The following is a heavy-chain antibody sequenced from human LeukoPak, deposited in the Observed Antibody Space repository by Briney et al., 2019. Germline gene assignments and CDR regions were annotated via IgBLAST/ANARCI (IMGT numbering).Heavy chain of an antibody. CDR2: IKQDGSEK. J-gene: IGHJ6*03. V-gene: IGHV3-7*03. CDR1: GFTFSSYW. CDR3: TGAATDYYYYMDV. Sequence: GGSLRLSCAASGFTFSSYWMSWVRQAPGKGLEWVANIKQDGSEKYYVDSVKGRFTISRDNAKNSLYLQMNSLRGDDTAVYYCTGAATDYYYYMDVWGKGTTVTISS. D-gene: IGHD1-26*01.